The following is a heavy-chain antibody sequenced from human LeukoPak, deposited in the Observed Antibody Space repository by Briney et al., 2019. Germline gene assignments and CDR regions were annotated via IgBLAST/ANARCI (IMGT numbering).Heavy chain of an antibody. CDR3: ASQYYDFSRDY. Sequence: GGSLRLSCAASGFTFSSHWMHWVRQAPGKGLVWVSRINSDGSSTSYADSVKGRFTISRDTAKNTLYLQMNSLRAEDTAVYYCASQYYDFSRDYWGQGTLVTVSS. D-gene: IGHD3-3*01. CDR2: INSDGSST. CDR1: GFTFSSHW. J-gene: IGHJ4*02. V-gene: IGHV3-74*01.